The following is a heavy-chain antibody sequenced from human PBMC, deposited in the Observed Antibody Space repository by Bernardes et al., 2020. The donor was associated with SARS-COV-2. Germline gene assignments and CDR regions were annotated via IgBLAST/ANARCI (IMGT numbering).Heavy chain of an antibody. V-gene: IGHV1-2*02. CDR2: MNPNSDGT. J-gene: IGHJ4*02. CDR1: GYTFTGYI. CDR3: ARDRPYGSGAYFTLGL. Sequence: ASVKVSCTASGYTFTGYIMSWVRQAPGQGLEWMGLMNPNSDGTHYAPKFQGRVTMTRDTSINTAYMELSRLRSDDTAVYYCARDRPYGSGAYFTLGLWGQGTLVTVAS. D-gene: IGHD3-10*01.